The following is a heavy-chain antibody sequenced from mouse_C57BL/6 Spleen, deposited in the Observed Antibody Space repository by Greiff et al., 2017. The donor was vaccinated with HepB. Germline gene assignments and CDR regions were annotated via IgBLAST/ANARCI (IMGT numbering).Heavy chain of an antibody. CDR3: ASSSYEGYYFDY. Sequence: QVQLKQPGTELVKPGASVKLSCKASGYTFTSYWMHWVKQRPGQGLEWIGNINPSNGGTNYNEKFKSKATLTVDKSSSTAYMQLSSLTSEDSAVYYCASSSYEGYYFDYWGQGTTLTVSS. D-gene: IGHD1-1*01. CDR1: GYTFTSYW. CDR2: INPSNGGT. V-gene: IGHV1-53*01. J-gene: IGHJ2*01.